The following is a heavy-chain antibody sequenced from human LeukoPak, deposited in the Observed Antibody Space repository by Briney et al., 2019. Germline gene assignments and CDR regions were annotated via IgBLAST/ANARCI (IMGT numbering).Heavy chain of an antibody. CDR3: AAGRNCPTCYLPDY. D-gene: IGHD2-21*01. CDR2: INQDGGEK. Sequence: PGGFLRLSCAASGFTFNSYWMTWVRQAPGKGLEWVANINQDGGEKYYVDSVKGRFTISRDNAKNSLYLQMNSLRVEDTAVYYCAAGRNCPTCYLPDYWGRGTQVTVFS. J-gene: IGHJ4*02. CDR1: GFTFNSYW. V-gene: IGHV3-7*01.